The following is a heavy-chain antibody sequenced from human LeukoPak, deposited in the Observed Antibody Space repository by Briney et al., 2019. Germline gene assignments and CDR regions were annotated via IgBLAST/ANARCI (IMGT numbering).Heavy chain of an antibody. D-gene: IGHD3-10*01. CDR1: SGSIRGYQ. CDR3: ARDGFRGVIMASYYYYGMDV. J-gene: IGHJ6*02. Sequence: SETLSLTCTVSSGSIRGYQWSWIRQPPGKGLEWIGYINTNGRTNYNPSLKSRVTMSVDTSKNQFSLKLSSVTAADTAVYYCARDGFRGVIMASYYYYGMDVWGQGTTVTVSS. V-gene: IGHV4-4*09. CDR2: INTNGRT.